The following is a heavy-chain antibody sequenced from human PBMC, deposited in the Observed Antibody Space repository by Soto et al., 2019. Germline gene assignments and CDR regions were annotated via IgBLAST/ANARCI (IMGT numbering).Heavy chain of an antibody. V-gene: IGHV1-46*04. Sequence: QVHLVQSGAEVKKPGASMKVSCTASGYTLTSHHVHWVRQAPGRRLGWMGSINPANGVAQYTARLQGSVIMTRDTSTSTVYMELRGLTSEDTAIFYSARGGGVGLDGSAAFDIWGQGTMVTVSS. CDR2: INPANGVA. CDR3: ARGGGVGLDGSAAFDI. D-gene: IGHD1-1*01. J-gene: IGHJ3*02. CDR1: GYTLTSHH.